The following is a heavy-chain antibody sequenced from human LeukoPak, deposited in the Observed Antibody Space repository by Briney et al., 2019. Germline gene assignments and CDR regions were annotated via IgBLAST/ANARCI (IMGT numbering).Heavy chain of an antibody. Sequence: GGSLRLSCAASGFTFSDHYMDWVRQAPGKGLEWVGRTRNKANSYTTEYAASVRGRFTISRDNAKNSLYLQMNSLRAEDTAVYYCARDGPYSSLGYWGQGTLVTVSS. D-gene: IGHD6-13*01. CDR2: TRNKANSYTT. V-gene: IGHV3-72*01. CDR1: GFTFSDHY. J-gene: IGHJ4*02. CDR3: ARDGPYSSLGY.